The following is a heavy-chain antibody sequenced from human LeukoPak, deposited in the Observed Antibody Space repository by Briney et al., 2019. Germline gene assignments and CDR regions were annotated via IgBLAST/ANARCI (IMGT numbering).Heavy chain of an antibody. CDR3: ARDGPSGGFDP. CDR1: GGSISSYY. D-gene: IGHD3-10*01. V-gene: IGHV4-59*01. J-gene: IGHJ5*02. CDR2: IYYSGST. Sequence: SETLSLTCTVSGGSISSYYWSWIRQPPGKGLEWIGYIYYSGSTNYNPSLKSRVTISVDTSKNQFSLKLSSVTAADTAVYYCARDGPSGGFDPWGQGTLVTVSS.